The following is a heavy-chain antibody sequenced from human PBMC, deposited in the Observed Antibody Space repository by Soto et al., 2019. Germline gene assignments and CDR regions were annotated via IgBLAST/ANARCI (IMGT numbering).Heavy chain of an antibody. Sequence: GGSLRLSCAASGFTFSSYAMSWVRQAPGKGLEWVSAISGSGGSTYYAESVKGRFTISRDNSKNTLYLQMNSLRAEDTAVYYCAKDSSYNWNYDWFDPWGQGTLVTVSS. V-gene: IGHV3-23*01. CDR2: ISGSGGST. D-gene: IGHD1-7*01. J-gene: IGHJ5*02. CDR3: AKDSSYNWNYDWFDP. CDR1: GFTFSSYA.